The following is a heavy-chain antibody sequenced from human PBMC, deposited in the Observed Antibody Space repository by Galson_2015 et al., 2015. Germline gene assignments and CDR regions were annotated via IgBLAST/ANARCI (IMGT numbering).Heavy chain of an antibody. CDR2: IYRGGGN. J-gene: IGHJ5*02. V-gene: IGHV3-66*02. CDR1: GFSVNINY. Sequence: SLRLSCAVSGFSVNINYMSWIRQAPGKGLECISVIYRGGGNYSVGPAKDRFFISRETSKNTEDLQMNSLRPDDTAVYYCARGGGGSSSWFDHWGQGTLVTVSS. CDR3: ARGGGGSSSWFDH. D-gene: IGHD6-13*01.